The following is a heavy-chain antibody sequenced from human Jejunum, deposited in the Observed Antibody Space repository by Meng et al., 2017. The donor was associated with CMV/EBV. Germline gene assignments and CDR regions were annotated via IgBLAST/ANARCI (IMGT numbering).Heavy chain of an antibody. CDR2: IYWDDDK. V-gene: IGHV2-5*02. D-gene: IGHD3-16*02. Sequence: LSTRRVGVGWIRQPPGKALEWLALIYWDDDKRYSPSLKNRLSITKDTSKNQVVLTMTNMDPVDTGTYYCAHRRYDDVWGSYLEFDHWGQGILVTVSS. CDR3: AHRRYDDVWGSYLEFDH. CDR1: LSTRRVG. J-gene: IGHJ4*02.